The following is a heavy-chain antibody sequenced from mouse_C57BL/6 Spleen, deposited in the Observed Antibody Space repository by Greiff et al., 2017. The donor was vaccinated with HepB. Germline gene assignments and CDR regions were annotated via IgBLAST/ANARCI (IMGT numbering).Heavy chain of an antibody. J-gene: IGHJ4*01. D-gene: IGHD1-1*01. V-gene: IGHV1-18*01. CDR1: GYTFTDYN. CDR2: INPNNGGT. CDR3: ARRHYYGNAMDY. Sequence: VQLQQSGPELVKPGASVKIPCKASGYTFTDYNMDWVKQSHGKSLEWIGDINPNNGGTIYNQKFKGKATLTVDKSSSTAYMELRSLTSEDTADYYGARRHYYGNAMDYWGQGTSVTVSS.